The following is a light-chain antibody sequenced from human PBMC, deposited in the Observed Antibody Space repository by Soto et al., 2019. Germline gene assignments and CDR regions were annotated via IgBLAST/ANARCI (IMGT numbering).Light chain of an antibody. CDR2: GNT. J-gene: IGLJ3*02. Sequence: QSVLTQPPSVSGAPGQRITISCTGSSSNIGSGFDVHWYQQLPGTAPKLLIYGNTKRPSGVPDRFSGSKSGSAASLAVTGLRAEDEADYYCQAYDSRLTGCWVFGGRTKPTGL. CDR1: SSNIGSGFD. CDR3: QAYDSRLTGCWV. V-gene: IGLV1-40*01.